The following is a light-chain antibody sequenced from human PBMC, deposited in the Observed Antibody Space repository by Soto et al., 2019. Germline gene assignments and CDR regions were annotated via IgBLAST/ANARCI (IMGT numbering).Light chain of an antibody. CDR1: QSVSSN. V-gene: IGKV3-15*01. CDR2: GAS. CDR3: RQYNNLPPIP. Sequence: EIVMTQSPATLSVSPGERATLSCRASQSVSSNLAWYQQKPGQAPRLLIYGASTRATGIPARFSGSGSGTEFTLTISSLQSEDFAVYYCRQYNNLPPIPFGPGTKVDIK. J-gene: IGKJ3*01.